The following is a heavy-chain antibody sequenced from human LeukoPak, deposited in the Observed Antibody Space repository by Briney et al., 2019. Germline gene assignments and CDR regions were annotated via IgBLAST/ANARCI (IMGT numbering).Heavy chain of an antibody. J-gene: IGHJ4*02. D-gene: IGHD3-16*01. CDR1: GVSISSNY. CDR2: TSYSGNT. Sequence: PSETLSLTCTVSGVSISSNYWSWIRQPPGKGLGWIGYTSYSGNTNYNPSLKSRVTMSVDTSKNQLSLSLNSVTAADTAVYYCAGYDRTNYLAYWGQGTLVTVSS. CDR3: AGYDRTNYLAY. V-gene: IGHV4-59*13.